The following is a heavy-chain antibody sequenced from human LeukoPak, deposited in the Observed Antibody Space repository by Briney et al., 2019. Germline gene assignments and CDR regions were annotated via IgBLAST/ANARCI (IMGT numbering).Heavy chain of an antibody. V-gene: IGHV1-2*02. D-gene: IGHD6-6*01. Sequence: GASVKVSCTASGYTFTGYYMHWVRQAPGQGLEWMGWINPNSGGTNYAQKFQGRVTMTRDTSISTAYMELSRLRSDDTAVYYCARAPWESAARSPIDPWGQGTLVTVSS. CDR1: GYTFTGYY. CDR3: ARAPWESAARSPIDP. CDR2: INPNSGGT. J-gene: IGHJ5*02.